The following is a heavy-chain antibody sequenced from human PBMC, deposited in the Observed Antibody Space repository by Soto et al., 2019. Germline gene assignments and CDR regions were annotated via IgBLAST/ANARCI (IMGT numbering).Heavy chain of an antibody. CDR3: ARDGYYSIMQGDAFDI. Sequence: ASVKVSCKASGYTFTSYGISWVRQAPGQGLEWMGWISAYNVNTNYAQKLQGRVTITSDTSTSTAYMELRCLRSDDTAVYYCARDGYYSIMQGDAFDIWGQGTMVTVSS. CDR1: GYTFTSYG. V-gene: IGHV1-18*01. J-gene: IGHJ3*02. CDR2: ISAYNVNT. D-gene: IGHD3-22*01.